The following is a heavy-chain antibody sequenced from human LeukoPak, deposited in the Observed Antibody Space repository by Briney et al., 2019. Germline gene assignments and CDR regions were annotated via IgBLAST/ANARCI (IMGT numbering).Heavy chain of an antibody. J-gene: IGHJ4*02. Sequence: PGGSLRLSCAASGFTFSSYSMSWVRQAPGKGLEWVANIKQDGSEKYYVDSVKGRFTISRDNAKNSLYLQMNSLRAEDTAVYYCARDHSSGWLGLYYFDYWGQGTLVTVSS. CDR3: ARDHSSGWLGLYYFDY. V-gene: IGHV3-7*01. D-gene: IGHD6-19*01. CDR1: GFTFSSYS. CDR2: IKQDGSEK.